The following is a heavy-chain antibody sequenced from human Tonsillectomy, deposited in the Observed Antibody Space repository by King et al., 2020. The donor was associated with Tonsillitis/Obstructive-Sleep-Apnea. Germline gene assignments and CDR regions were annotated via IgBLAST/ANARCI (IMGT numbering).Heavy chain of an antibody. V-gene: IGHV4-61*01. D-gene: IGHD4-17*01. CDR1: GASLISKPYN. CDR2: GPLAGSA. Sequence: VQLQESGPGLVKPSETLSLICTVSGASLISKPYNWGWIRQPPGKGLEWIGYGPLAGSANHNPSLKSRVLISLYTSKNQFSLKCTSLTAADTAVYYCARDHYGYLDYWGQGTLVTVSS. J-gene: IGHJ4*02. CDR3: ARDHYGYLDY.